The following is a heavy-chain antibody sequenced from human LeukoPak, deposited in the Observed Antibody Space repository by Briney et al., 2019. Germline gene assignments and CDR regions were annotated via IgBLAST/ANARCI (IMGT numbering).Heavy chain of an antibody. CDR2: IYPGDSDT. V-gene: IGHV5-51*01. J-gene: IGHJ6*03. CDR1: GYSFTTYW. CDR3: ARLGGSGWYRGIDYYYYMDV. Sequence: GESLKISCKGSGYSFTTYWIGWVRQLPGKGLEWMGIIYPGDSDTRYSPSFQGQVTISADKSISTAYLQWSSLKASDTAMYYCARLGGSGWYRGIDYYYYMDVWGKGTTVTVSS. D-gene: IGHD6-19*01.